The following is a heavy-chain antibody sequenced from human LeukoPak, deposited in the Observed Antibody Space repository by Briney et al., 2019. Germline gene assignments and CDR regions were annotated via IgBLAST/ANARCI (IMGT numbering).Heavy chain of an antibody. CDR2: IYDSGTT. V-gene: IGHV4-31*03. CDR1: GGSISSGAYY. Sequence: SETLSLTCTVSGGSISSGAYYWSWIRQHPAKGLEWIGYIYDSGTTYYNPSLKSRVTISLHTSKSQFSLKLSSVTAADTAVYFCARDRTGYFFDDWGQGTLVTVSS. CDR3: ARDRTGYFFDD. J-gene: IGHJ4*02.